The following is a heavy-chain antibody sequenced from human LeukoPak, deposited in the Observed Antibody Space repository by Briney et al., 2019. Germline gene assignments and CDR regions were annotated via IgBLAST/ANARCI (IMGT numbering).Heavy chain of an antibody. CDR3: AKGTDSSSWSPNDAFDI. V-gene: IGHV3-23*01. J-gene: IGHJ3*02. CDR2: ISGSGGST. D-gene: IGHD6-13*01. Sequence: PGGSLRLSCAASGFTLSGYWMSWVRQAPGKGLEWVSAISGSGGSTYYADSVKGRFTISRDNSKNTLYLQMNSLRAEDTAVYYCAKGTDSSSWSPNDAFDIWGQGTMVTVSS. CDR1: GFTLSGYW.